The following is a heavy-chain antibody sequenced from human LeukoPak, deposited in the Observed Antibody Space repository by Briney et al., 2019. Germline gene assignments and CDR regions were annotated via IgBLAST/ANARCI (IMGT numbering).Heavy chain of an antibody. CDR1: GGSFSGYY. CDR3: ARGTLDIVVVVAAKGDDFDY. Sequence: SETLSLTCAVYGGSFSGYYWSWIRQPPGKGLEWIGEINHSGSTNYNPSLKSRVTISVDTSKNQFSLKLSSVTAADTAVYYCARGTLDIVVVVAAKGDDFDYWGQGTLVTVSS. J-gene: IGHJ4*02. CDR2: INHSGST. V-gene: IGHV4-34*01. D-gene: IGHD2-15*01.